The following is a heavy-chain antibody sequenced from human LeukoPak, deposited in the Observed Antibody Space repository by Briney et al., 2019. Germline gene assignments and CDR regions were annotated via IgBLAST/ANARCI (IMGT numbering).Heavy chain of an antibody. CDR1: GYTFTSYD. CDR2: MNPNSGNT. CDR3: ACLGTGTTPDAFDI. V-gene: IGHV1-8*01. Sequence: ASVKVSCKASGYTFTSYDINWVRQATGQGLEWMGWMNPNSGNTGYAQKFQGKVTMTRNTSISTAYMELSSLRSEDTAVYYCACLGTGTTPDAFDIWGQGTMVTVSS. J-gene: IGHJ3*02. D-gene: IGHD1-7*01.